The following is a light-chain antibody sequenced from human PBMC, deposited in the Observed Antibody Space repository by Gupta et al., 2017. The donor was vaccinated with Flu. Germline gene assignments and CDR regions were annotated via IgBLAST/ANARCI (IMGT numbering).Light chain of an antibody. J-gene: IGLJ3*02. CDR3: SSYTSSNTWV. CDR2: EVS. V-gene: IGLV2-14*01. Sequence: TSSNIGTYNYVSWYQQHPGKAPKLMIYEVSNRSSGVSSRFSGSKSGNTASLIISGHQAEDEADYYCSSYTSSNTWVFGGGTKLTVL. CDR1: SSNIGTYNY.